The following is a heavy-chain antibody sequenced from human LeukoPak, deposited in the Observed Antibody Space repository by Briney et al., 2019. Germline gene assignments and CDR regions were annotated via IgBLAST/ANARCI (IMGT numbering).Heavy chain of an antibody. Sequence: GGSLRLSCAASGFTFSSYAMSWVRQAPGKGLEWVSAISGSGGSTYYADSVKGRFTISRDNSKNTLYLQMNSLRAEDTAVYYCAKDCDYGGNSNDAFDIWGQGTMVTVSS. V-gene: IGHV3-23*01. CDR2: ISGSGGST. J-gene: IGHJ3*02. CDR3: AKDCDYGGNSNDAFDI. D-gene: IGHD4/OR15-4a*01. CDR1: GFTFSSYA.